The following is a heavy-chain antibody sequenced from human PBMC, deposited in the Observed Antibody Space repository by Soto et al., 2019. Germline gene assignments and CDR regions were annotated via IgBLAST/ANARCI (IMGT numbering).Heavy chain of an antibody. J-gene: IGHJ4*02. CDR3: ARPAAKMGLYYFDY. CDR1: GYTFTNYY. Sequence: QVQLVQSGAEVKKPGASVKVSCKTSGYTFTNYYMHWVRQAPGQGLEWMGIINPSGGGTTYAQKCQRRVTMIRDTSTSTVYMDLSSLRSEDTAVYYCARPAAKMGLYYFDYWGQGTLVTVSS. D-gene: IGHD2-2*01. CDR2: INPSGGGT. V-gene: IGHV1-46*01.